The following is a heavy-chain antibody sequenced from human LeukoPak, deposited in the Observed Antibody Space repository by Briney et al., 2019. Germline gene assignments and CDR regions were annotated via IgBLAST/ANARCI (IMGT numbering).Heavy chain of an antibody. D-gene: IGHD3-22*01. Sequence: PGGSLRLSCAASGFTFSSYSMNWVRQAPGKGLEWVSGISWNSGSIGYADSVKGRFTISRDNAKNSLYLQMNSLRAEDTALYYCAKDLGDYTTMIVAWGQGTLVTVSS. J-gene: IGHJ4*02. CDR1: GFTFSSYS. CDR2: ISWNSGSI. CDR3: AKDLGDYTTMIVA. V-gene: IGHV3-9*01.